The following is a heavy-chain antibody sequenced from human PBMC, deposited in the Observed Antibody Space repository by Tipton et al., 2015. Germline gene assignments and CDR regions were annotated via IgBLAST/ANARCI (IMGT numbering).Heavy chain of an antibody. Sequence: SLRLSCAASGFTFSRYEVNWVRQAPGKGLEWVGAIWYDGSHQYYADSVKGRFTISRDNSKKMLYLQMSSLRGEDTAVYYCATGRTLYGMAYTMDVWGQGTTVTVSS. J-gene: IGHJ6*02. CDR3: ATGRTLYGMAYTMDV. CDR1: GFTFSRYE. D-gene: IGHD1-1*01. V-gene: IGHV3-33*08. CDR2: IWYDGSHQ.